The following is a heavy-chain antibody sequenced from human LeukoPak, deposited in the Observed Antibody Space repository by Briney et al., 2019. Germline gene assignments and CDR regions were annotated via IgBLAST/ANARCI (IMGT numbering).Heavy chain of an antibody. CDR3: ARVGGLWFGKLFPPS. CDR2: ISYDGSNK. J-gene: IGHJ5*02. V-gene: IGHV3-30-3*01. Sequence: GGSLRLSCAASGFTFSSYAMHWVRQAPGEGLEWVAVISYDGSNKYYADSVKGRFTISRDNSKNTLYLQMNSLRAEDTAVYYCARVGGLWFGKLFPPSWGQGTLVTVSS. CDR1: GFTFSSYA. D-gene: IGHD3-10*01.